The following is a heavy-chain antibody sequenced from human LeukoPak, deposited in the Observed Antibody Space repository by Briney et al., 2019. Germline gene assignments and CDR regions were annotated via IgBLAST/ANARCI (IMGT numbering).Heavy chain of an antibody. Sequence: GGSLRLSCAASGFTFGIYAVSWVRQSPVKGLEWVSTITRSAETAYYADSVKGRFSIFRDNSKNTLDLQMNSLTAEDTAVYYCAKSPDYNDGSGYPEAFDIWGQGTMVIVSS. CDR2: ITRSAETA. D-gene: IGHD3-22*01. V-gene: IGHV3-23*01. CDR3: AKSPDYNDGSGYPEAFDI. CDR1: GFTFGIYA. J-gene: IGHJ3*02.